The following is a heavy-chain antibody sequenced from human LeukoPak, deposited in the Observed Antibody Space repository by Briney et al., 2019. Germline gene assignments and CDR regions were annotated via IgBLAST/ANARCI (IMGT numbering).Heavy chain of an antibody. V-gene: IGHV4-59*01. J-gene: IGHJ5*02. CDR3: ATAGFPNWFDP. D-gene: IGHD2/OR15-2a*01. CDR2: ISYSGIT. CDR1: GSSLNTYY. Sequence: SETLSFTCTVSGSSLNTYYWTWIRQPPGKGLEWIGYISYSGITDYNPSLKSRVTKSVDTSKNQFSLRLRSVTAADTAVYYCATAGFPNWFDPWGQGILVAVSS.